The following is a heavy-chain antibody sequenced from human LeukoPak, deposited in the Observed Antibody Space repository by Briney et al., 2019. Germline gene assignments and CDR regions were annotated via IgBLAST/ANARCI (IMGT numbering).Heavy chain of an antibody. D-gene: IGHD5-18*01. V-gene: IGHV3-7*03. CDR1: GFTFSSYW. J-gene: IGHJ6*04. CDR3: AREDTAMGYYYYYGMDV. CDR2: IKQDRSEK. Sequence: GGSLRLSCAASGFTFSSYWMSWVRQAPGKGLEWVANIKQDRSEKYYVDSVKGRFTISRDNAKNSLYLQMNSLRAEDTAVYYCAREDTAMGYYYYYGMDVWGKGTTVTVSS.